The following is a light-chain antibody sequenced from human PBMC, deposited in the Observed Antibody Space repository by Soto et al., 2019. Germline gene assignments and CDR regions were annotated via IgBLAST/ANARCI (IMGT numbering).Light chain of an antibody. CDR3: SSYTSSSTYV. V-gene: IGLV2-14*01. J-gene: IGLJ1*01. CDR2: DFI. Sequence: QSVLTQPASVSGPPGQSIAISFTVTISDVVVYNYVSFYQQHPFKAPKLMFYDFINLPSLFSNRFSVSNSGNTASLTISGXEAEDEDDYDCSSYTSSSTYVFGTGTKVTVL. CDR1: ISDVVVYNY.